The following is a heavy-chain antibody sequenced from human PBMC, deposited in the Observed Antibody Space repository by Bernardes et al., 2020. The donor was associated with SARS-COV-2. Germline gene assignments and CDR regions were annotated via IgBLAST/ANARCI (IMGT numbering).Heavy chain of an antibody. J-gene: IGHJ3*02. V-gene: IGHV3-53*01. D-gene: IGHD1-26*01. CDR1: GFTVSSTY. CDR3: AAGSGDLAAFDI. CDR2: VYSSGDT. Sequence: GGSLRPTFPASGFTVSSTYLSWVRQAPGKGLERVSLVYSSGDTYYIDSVKGRFTISRDKSKNTLYLQVNSLRSEDTAVYYCAAGSGDLAAFDIWGQGTMVTVSS.